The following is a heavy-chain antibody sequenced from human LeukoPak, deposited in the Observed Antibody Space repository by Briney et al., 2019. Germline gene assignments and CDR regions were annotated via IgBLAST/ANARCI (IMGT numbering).Heavy chain of an antibody. Sequence: GGSLRLSCAASGFTFSSFGMSWVRQAPGKGREGVSYISSSSSSTIYYADSVKGRFTISRDNAKNSLYLQMNSLRAEDTAVYYCARDRIEQQRTLGRSSNYYYYYYMDVWGKGTTVTVSS. V-gene: IGHV3-48*01. D-gene: IGHD6-13*01. J-gene: IGHJ6*03. CDR3: ARDRIEQQRTLGRSSNYYYYYYMDV. CDR2: ISSSSSSTI. CDR1: GFTFSSFG.